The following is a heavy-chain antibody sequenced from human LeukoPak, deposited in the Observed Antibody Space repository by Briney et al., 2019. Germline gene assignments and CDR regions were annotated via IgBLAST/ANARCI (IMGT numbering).Heavy chain of an antibody. V-gene: IGHV4-59*08. CDR3: ARHTTSIADSPDFDY. D-gene: IGHD6-6*01. CDR2: INYSGST. Sequence: SETLSLTCTASGFSISSYYWSWIRQPPGKGLEWIAYINYSGSTNYNPSLKSRVTVSVDTSKRQFSLKMRSVNAADTGVYYCARHTTSIADSPDFDYWGQGTLVTVYS. J-gene: IGHJ4*02. CDR1: GFSISSYY.